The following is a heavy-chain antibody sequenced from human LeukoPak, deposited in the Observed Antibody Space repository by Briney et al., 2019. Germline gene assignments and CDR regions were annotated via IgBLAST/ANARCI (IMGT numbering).Heavy chain of an antibody. V-gene: IGHV3-11*03. CDR3: ARPQYYYDSSGPPAY. D-gene: IGHD3-22*01. J-gene: IGHJ4*02. Sequence: GGSLRLSCAASGFTFSDYYMSWIRQAPGKGLEWVSYISSSSSYTNYADSVKGRFTISRDNAKNSLYLQMNSQRAEDTAVYYCARPQYYYDSSGPPAYWGQGTLVTVSS. CDR1: GFTFSDYY. CDR2: ISSSSSYT.